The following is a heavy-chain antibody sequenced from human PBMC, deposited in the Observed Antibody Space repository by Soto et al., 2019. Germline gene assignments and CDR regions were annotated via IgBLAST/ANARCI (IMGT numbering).Heavy chain of an antibody. D-gene: IGHD3-3*01. CDR2: IKQDGSEK. J-gene: IGHJ6*02. V-gene: IGHV3-7*01. CDR1: GFTFSSYC. CDR3: AREVRVYDFWSGYYSPIGYYYYYGMDV. Sequence: PXVSLRLSCAASGFTFSSYCMSGVRQAPGKGLEWVANIKQDGSEKYYVDSVKGRFTISRDNAKNSLYLQMNSLRAEDTAAYYCAREVRVYDFWSGYYSPIGYYYYYGMDVWGQGTTVTVSS.